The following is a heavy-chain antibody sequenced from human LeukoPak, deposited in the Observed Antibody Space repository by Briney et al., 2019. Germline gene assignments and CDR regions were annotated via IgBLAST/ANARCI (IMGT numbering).Heavy chain of an antibody. V-gene: IGHV4-39*02. CDR1: GGSLSSSSYY. Sequence: SETLSLTCTVSGGSLSSSSYYWGWIRQPPGKGLEWIGTIYYSGTTYYNPSLKSRVTISGDTSKNHFSLKLSSVTAADTAVYYCARPGHSYYYMDVWGKGTTVTVSS. CDR2: IYYSGTT. J-gene: IGHJ6*03. D-gene: IGHD1-1*01. CDR3: ARPGHSYYYMDV.